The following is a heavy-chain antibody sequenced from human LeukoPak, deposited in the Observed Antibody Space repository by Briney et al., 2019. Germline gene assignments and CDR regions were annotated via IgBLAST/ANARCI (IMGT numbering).Heavy chain of an antibody. CDR2: INHSGST. CDR1: GGSFSGYY. Sequence: SETLSLTCAVYGGSFSGYYWSWIRQPTGKGLEWIGEINHSGSTNYNPSLKSRVTISVDTSKNQFSLKLSSVTAADTAVYYCATDRYLRWFDPWGQGTLVTVSS. CDR3: ATDRYLRWFDP. D-gene: IGHD2-2*02. J-gene: IGHJ5*02. V-gene: IGHV4-34*01.